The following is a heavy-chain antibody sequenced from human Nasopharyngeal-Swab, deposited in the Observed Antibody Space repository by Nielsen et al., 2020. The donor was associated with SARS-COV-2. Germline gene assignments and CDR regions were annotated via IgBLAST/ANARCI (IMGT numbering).Heavy chain of an antibody. CDR3: AKDRGDSSGYYRYFYYGMDV. CDR1: GSTFDEYS. Sequence: SLKISCAASGSTFDEYSMHWVRQAPGKGLEWVASISWSGGATGYADSVKGRFTISRDNAKNSLYLQMKSLRPEDTALYYCAKDRGDSSGYYRYFYYGMDVWGQGTTGTVSS. J-gene: IGHJ6*02. CDR2: ISWSGGAT. V-gene: IGHV3-9*01. D-gene: IGHD3-22*01.